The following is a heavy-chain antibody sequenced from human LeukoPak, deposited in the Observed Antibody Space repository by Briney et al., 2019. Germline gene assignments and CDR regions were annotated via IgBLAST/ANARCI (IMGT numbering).Heavy chain of an antibody. CDR1: GYTLTELS. J-gene: IGHJ4*02. CDR2: FDPEDGET. Sequence: ASVKVSCEVCGYTLTELSMHWVRQAPGKGLEGMGSFDPEDGETIYAQKFQGRVTMTEDTSTDTAYMELSSLRSEDTAVYYCATGVGATTFDYWGQGTLVTVSS. V-gene: IGHV1-24*01. CDR3: ATGVGATTFDY. D-gene: IGHD1-26*01.